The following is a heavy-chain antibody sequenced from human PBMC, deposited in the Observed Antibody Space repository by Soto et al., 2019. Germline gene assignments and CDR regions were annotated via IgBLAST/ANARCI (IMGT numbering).Heavy chain of an antibody. V-gene: IGHV3-9*01. D-gene: IGHD1-26*01. CDR3: ATGDRGSYSGAPDH. CDR2: ITWNRASK. CDR1: GFRFEDYA. J-gene: IGHJ4*02. Sequence: PGGSRRLSGAASGFRFEDYARYWVRKVPGKGLEWVSGITWNRASKGYADSVKGRFTISRDNAKNSLYLQMNSLRAEDTALYYWATGDRGSYSGAPDHWGQGTQVTVSS.